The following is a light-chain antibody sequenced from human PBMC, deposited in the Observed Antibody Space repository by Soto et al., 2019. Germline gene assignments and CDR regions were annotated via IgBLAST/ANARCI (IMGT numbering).Light chain of an antibody. V-gene: IGKV3-20*01. CDR3: QQYDSSLT. Sequence: DIVLTQSPASLSLPPGERATLSCRASQSVISSFLAWYQQKPGQAPRLLIYGASRRATGIADRFTGSGSATDFTLTISRLEPEDFAVYYCQQYDSSLTFGLGTKVEIK. CDR2: GAS. J-gene: IGKJ1*01. CDR1: QSVISSF.